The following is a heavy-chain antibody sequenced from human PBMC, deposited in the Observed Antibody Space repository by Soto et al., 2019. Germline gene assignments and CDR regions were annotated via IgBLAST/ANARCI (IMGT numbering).Heavy chain of an antibody. CDR1: GFTFSSYA. CDR3: AKDKGDDVVVITPFDY. CDR2: VSGSGGST. J-gene: IGHJ4*02. Sequence: GGSLRLSCAASGFTFSSYAMRWVRQAPGKGLEWVSAVSGSGGSTYYADSVKGRFTISRDNSKNTLYLQMNSLRAEDTAVYYCAKDKGDDVVVITPFDYWGQGTLVTVSS. V-gene: IGHV3-23*01. D-gene: IGHD3-22*01.